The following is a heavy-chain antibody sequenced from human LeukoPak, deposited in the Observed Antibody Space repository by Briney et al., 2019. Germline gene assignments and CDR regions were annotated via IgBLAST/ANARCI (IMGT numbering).Heavy chain of an antibody. Sequence: SETLSLTCTVSGGSISSGGYYWSWIRQHPGKGLEWIGYIYHSGSTYYNPSLKSRVTISVDRSKNQFSLKLSSVTAADTAVYYCARGRAARTDAFDIWGQGTMVTVSS. CDR3: ARGRAARTDAFDI. D-gene: IGHD6-6*01. J-gene: IGHJ3*02. CDR2: IYHSGST. CDR1: GGSISSGGYY. V-gene: IGHV4-30-2*01.